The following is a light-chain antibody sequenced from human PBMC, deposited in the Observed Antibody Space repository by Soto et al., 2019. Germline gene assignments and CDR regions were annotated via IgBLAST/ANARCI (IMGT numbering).Light chain of an antibody. J-gene: IGLJ1*01. V-gene: IGLV2-14*01. Sequence: QSALTQPASVSGSPGQLITISCTGISSDGDDYKDVSWYQQHPGKAPKLMIYEVTYRPSGVSNRFSGSKSGNTASLTISGLQAEDEADYYCSSYTSTSTVFGTGTKLTVL. CDR1: SSDGDDYKD. CDR3: SSYTSTSTV. CDR2: EVT.